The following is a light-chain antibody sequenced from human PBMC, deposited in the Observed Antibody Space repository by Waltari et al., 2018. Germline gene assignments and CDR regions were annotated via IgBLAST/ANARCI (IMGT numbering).Light chain of an antibody. CDR1: QSVLYSSNNKNY. V-gene: IGKV4-1*01. J-gene: IGKJ4*01. Sequence: DIVMTQSPDSLAVSLGVRATINCKSSQSVLYSSNNKNYLAWYQQKPGQPPKLLIYWASTRESWVPDRFSGSGSGTDFTLTISSLQAEDVAVYYCQQYYSTPRTFGGGTKVEIK. CDR3: QQYYSTPRT. CDR2: WAS.